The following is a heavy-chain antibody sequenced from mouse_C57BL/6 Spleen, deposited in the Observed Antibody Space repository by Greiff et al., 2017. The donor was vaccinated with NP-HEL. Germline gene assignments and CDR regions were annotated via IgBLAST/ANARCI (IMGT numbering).Heavy chain of an antibody. CDR2: IWRGGST. J-gene: IGHJ4*01. CDR3: AKNPGSTLYYAMDY. V-gene: IGHV2-5*01. CDR1: GFSLTRYG. D-gene: IGHD1-1*01. Sequence: VQGVESGPGLVQPSQSLSITCTVSGFSLTRYGVHWVRQSPGQGLEWLGVIWRGGSTDYNAAFMSRLSTTTDNSKSQVFFKMNSLQADDTAIYYGAKNPGSTLYYAMDYWGQGTSVTVSS.